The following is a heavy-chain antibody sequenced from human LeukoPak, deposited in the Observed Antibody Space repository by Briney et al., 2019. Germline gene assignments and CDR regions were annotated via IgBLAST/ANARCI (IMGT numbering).Heavy chain of an antibody. Sequence: PSETLSLTCAVYGGSFSGYYWSWIRQAPGKGPEFVANIKQDGSERKYVDSLKGRFAISRDNAKNSVFLQINNLRAEDTAVYYCAREDGYNTMNHWGQGTLVTVSS. J-gene: IGHJ5*02. CDR3: AREDGYNTMNH. D-gene: IGHD5-12*01. V-gene: IGHV3-7*01. CDR2: IKQDGSER. CDR1: GGSFSGYY.